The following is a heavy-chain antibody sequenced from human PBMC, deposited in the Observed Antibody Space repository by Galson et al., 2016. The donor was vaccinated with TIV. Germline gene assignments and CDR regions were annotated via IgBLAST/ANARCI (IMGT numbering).Heavy chain of an antibody. Sequence: YNPSLKSRVTLSIDRSKNQFSLRLSSVTAADTAVYYCARETSTVVTVVYFYYYMDVWGKGTTVTVSS. CDR3: ARETSTVVTVVYFYYYMDV. V-gene: IGHV4-59*01. J-gene: IGHJ6*03. D-gene: IGHD4-23*01.